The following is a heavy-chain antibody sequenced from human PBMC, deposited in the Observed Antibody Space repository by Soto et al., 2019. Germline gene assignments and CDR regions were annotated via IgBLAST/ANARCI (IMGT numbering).Heavy chain of an antibody. CDR2: VYYSGST. CDR1: GGSTSSGGYY. J-gene: IGHJ5*02. D-gene: IGHD2-15*01. V-gene: IGHV4-31*03. Sequence: QVQLQESGPRRVKPSQTLSLTCTVSGGSTSSGGYYWSWIRQYPGKGLEWIGFVYYSGSTYYNPSLKSRVIISVDTSKKQFSLKLSSVSAADTAVYYCARDAALKWFDPWGQGTLVTVSS. CDR3: ARDAALKWFDP.